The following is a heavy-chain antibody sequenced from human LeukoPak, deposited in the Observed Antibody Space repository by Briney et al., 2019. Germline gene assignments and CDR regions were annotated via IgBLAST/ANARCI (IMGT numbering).Heavy chain of an antibody. V-gene: IGHV1-2*02. CDR2: INPKSGDT. J-gene: IGHJ4*02. Sequence: GASVKVSCKASGYTFTGYYIHWVRQAPGQGLEWMGWINPKSGDTKYAAKFQGSVTMTRDTSVNTVYMDLSRLTSDDTAVYSCASRPDRAILSFFDYWGQGTLVTVSS. CDR3: ASRPDRAILSFFDY. CDR1: GYTFTGYY. D-gene: IGHD1-14*01.